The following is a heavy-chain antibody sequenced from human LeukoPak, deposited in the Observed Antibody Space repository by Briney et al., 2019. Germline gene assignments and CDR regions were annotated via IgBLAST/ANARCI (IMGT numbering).Heavy chain of an antibody. V-gene: IGHV1-69*05. CDR3: ARVRNLVRGDYLFDY. CDR2: IIPIFGTA. CDR1: GYTFTSYA. D-gene: IGHD4-17*01. Sequence: GASVKVSCKASGYTFTSYAISWVRQAPGQGLEWLGRIIPIFGTANYAQKFQGRVTITTDESTSTAYMELSSLRSEDTAVYYCARVRNLVRGDYLFDYWGQGTLVTVSS. J-gene: IGHJ4*02.